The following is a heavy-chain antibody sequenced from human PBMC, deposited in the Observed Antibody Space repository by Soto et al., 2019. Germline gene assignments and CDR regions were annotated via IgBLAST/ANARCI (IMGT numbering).Heavy chain of an antibody. V-gene: IGHV1-18*01. CDR2: ISAYNGNT. CDR3: ARVVWFGELLSRYYGMDV. CDR1: GYTFTSYG. D-gene: IGHD3-10*01. Sequence: ASVKVSCKASGYTFTSYGISWVRQAPGQGLEWMGWISAYNGNTNYAQKLQGRVTMTTDTSTSTAYMELRSLRSDDTAVYYCARVVWFGELLSRYYGMDVWGQGTTVTV. J-gene: IGHJ6*02.